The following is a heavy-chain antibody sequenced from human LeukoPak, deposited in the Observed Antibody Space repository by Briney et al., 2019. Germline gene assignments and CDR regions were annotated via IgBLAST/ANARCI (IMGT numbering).Heavy chain of an antibody. Sequence: GGSLRLSCAASGFTFSSYWMHWVRHAPGKGLVWVSRINTEGSSTSYADSVKGRFTISRDNAKNTLYLQMNSLRAEDTAMHYCARDFDRYYFDYWGQGTLVTVSS. V-gene: IGHV3-74*01. D-gene: IGHD3-9*01. CDR1: GFTFSSYW. CDR3: ARDFDRYYFDY. J-gene: IGHJ4*02. CDR2: INTEGSST.